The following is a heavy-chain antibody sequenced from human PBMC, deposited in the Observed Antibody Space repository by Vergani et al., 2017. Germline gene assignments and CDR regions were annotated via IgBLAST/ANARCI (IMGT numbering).Heavy chain of an antibody. J-gene: IGHJ6*03. CDR3: AREVWGNDYYYYYMDV. D-gene: IGHD3-16*01. CDR1: NYSIGRDYF. Sequence: QVHLQESGPGLVKPSETLSLTCSVSNYSIGRDYFWGWIRRSPGKGLEYIASIYHGGMTYYNPSLKSRVTISVDTSKNQFSLKLSSVTAADTAVYYCAREVWGNDYYYYYMDVWGKGTTVTVSS. CDR2: IYHGGMT. V-gene: IGHV4-38-2*02.